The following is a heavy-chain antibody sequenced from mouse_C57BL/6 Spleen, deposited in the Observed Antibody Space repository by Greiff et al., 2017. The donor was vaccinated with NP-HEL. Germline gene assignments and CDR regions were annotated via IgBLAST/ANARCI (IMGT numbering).Heavy chain of an antibody. CDR3: ARDDGYFDG. CDR2: INYDGSST. CDR1: GFTFSDYS. J-gene: IGHJ1*03. Sequence: EVKLMESEGGLVQPGSSMKLSCTASGFTFSDYSMAWVRQVPEKGLEWVANINYDGSSTYYLDSLKSRFIISRDNAKNILYLQMSSLKSEDTATYYCARDDGYFDGWGTGTTVTVAS. V-gene: IGHV5-16*01.